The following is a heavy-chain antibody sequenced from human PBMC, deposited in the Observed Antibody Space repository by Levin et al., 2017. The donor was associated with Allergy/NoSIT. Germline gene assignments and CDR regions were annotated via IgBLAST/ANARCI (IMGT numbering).Heavy chain of an antibody. V-gene: IGHV5-10-1*01. CDR1: GNGFGNFW. D-gene: IGHD6-13*01. CDR3: ASHATDSSSWYGLGNWFDP. J-gene: IGHJ5*02. CDR2: IDPSESDI. Sequence: KAGESLKISCKGSGNGFGNFWISWVRQMPGKGLEWMGRIDPSESDIIYNPSFRGRVTISGDKSINTAYLHWSSLEASASGTYYCASHATDSSSWYGLGNWFDPWGQGTLVIVTS.